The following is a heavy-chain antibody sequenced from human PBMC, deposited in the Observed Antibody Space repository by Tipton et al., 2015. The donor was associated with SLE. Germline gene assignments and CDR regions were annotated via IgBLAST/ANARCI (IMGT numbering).Heavy chain of an antibody. CDR2: INGDESST. CDR1: GFPFSPYW. Sequence: SLRLSCAGSGFPFSPYWMHWVRQAPGKGLVWVSRINGDESSTWYADSVKGRFIISRDNAKNTLYLQMNSLRAEDTAVYYCTREIGIPGKTLEYWGQGTRVTVSS. CDR3: TREIGIPGKTLEY. D-gene: IGHD4-23*01. J-gene: IGHJ4*02. V-gene: IGHV3-74*01.